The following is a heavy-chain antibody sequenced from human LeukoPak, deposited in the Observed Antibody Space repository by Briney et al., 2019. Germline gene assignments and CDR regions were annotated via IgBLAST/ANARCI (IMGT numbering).Heavy chain of an antibody. J-gene: IGHJ6*02. D-gene: IGHD2-2*01. Sequence: ASVKVSCKASGYTFTDHYMHWVRQAPGQGLEWMGWINPNSGGTNYAQKFQGRVTMTRDTSISTAYMELSRLRSDDAAVYYCARDREDCSSTSCYGGGDYGMDVWGQGTTVTVSS. CDR1: GYTFTDHY. CDR3: ARDREDCSSTSCYGGGDYGMDV. V-gene: IGHV1-2*02. CDR2: INPNSGGT.